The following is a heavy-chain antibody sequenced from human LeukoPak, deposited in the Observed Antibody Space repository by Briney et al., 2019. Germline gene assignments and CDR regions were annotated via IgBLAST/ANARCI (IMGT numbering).Heavy chain of an antibody. Sequence: ASVKVSCKASGYTFTSYGISWVRQAPGQGREWMGWISAYNGNTNYAQKLQGRVTTTTDTSTSTAYMELRSLRSDDTAVYYCARVAVGGTRAFDIWGQGTTVTVSS. CDR3: ARVAVGGTRAFDI. CDR1: GYTFTSYG. CDR2: ISAYNGNT. D-gene: IGHD6-19*01. J-gene: IGHJ3*02. V-gene: IGHV1-18*01.